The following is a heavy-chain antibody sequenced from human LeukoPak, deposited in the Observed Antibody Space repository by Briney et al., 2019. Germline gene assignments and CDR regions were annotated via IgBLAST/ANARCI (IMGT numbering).Heavy chain of an antibody. Sequence: SETLSLTCTVSGGSISSGSYYWSWIRQPAGKGLEWIGRIYTSGSTNYNPSLKSRVTISVDTSKNQFSLKLSSVTAADTAVYYCARTVYYDSSGYYWGTLYYFDYWGQGTLVTVSS. CDR3: ARTVYYDSSGYYWGTLYYFDY. CDR1: GGSISSGSYY. D-gene: IGHD3-22*01. J-gene: IGHJ4*02. CDR2: IYTSGST. V-gene: IGHV4-61*02.